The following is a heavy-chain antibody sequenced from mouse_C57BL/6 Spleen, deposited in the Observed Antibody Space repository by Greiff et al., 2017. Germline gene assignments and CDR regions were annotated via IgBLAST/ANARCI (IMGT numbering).Heavy chain of an antibody. J-gene: IGHJ1*03. CDR2: IRLKSDNYAT. V-gene: IGHV6-3*01. Sequence: DVMLVESGGGLVQPGGSMKLSCVASGFTFSNYWMNWVRQSPEKGLEWVAQIRLKSDNYATHYAESVKGRFTISRDDSKSSVYLQMNNLRAEDTGIYYCTRGDYDWYFDVWGTGTTVTVSS. D-gene: IGHD2-4*01. CDR1: GFTFSNYW. CDR3: TRGDYDWYFDV.